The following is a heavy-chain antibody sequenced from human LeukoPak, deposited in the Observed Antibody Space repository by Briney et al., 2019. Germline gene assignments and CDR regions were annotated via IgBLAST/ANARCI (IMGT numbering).Heavy chain of an antibody. Sequence: GGSLRLSCAASGFTFSSYGFHWVRQAPGKGLEWVAVIWSDGSYKYYADSVKGRFTISRDDSKNTLYLQMNSLRAEDTAVYYCARDFSLQLFDYWGQGTLVTVFS. J-gene: IGHJ4*02. D-gene: IGHD5-24*01. CDR3: ARDFSLQLFDY. CDR1: GFTFSSYG. V-gene: IGHV3-33*01. CDR2: IWSDGSYK.